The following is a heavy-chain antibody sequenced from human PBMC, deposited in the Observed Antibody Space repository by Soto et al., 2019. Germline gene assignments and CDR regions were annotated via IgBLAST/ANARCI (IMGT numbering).Heavy chain of an antibody. CDR2: LNPDGSTK. J-gene: IGHJ4*02. CDR3: ARDPYYGAIDY. CDR1: GFRFRSSW. D-gene: IGHD3-10*01. Sequence: EVELVESGGGLVQPGGSLRLSCVASGFRFRSSWMSWVRQVPGRGLEWVAQLNPDGSTKASVDAVKGRVTISRDNAKNSLYLQMNSLRVEDTAVYYCARDPYYGAIDYWGQGTQVTVSA. V-gene: IGHV3-7*01.